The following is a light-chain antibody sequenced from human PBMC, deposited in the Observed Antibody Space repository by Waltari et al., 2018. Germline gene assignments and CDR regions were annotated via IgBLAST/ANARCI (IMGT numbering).Light chain of an antibody. CDR2: DAS. Sequence: EMVLTQSPATLSLSPGERATLSCRTSQSVSTYLAWYQQKPGQAPRLLIYDASTRATGIPGRFSGSGSGTDFTLTISSLEPEDFAVYYCQQRSTWPSTFGQGTRLEIK. CDR1: QSVSTY. V-gene: IGKV3-11*01. CDR3: QQRSTWPST. J-gene: IGKJ5*01.